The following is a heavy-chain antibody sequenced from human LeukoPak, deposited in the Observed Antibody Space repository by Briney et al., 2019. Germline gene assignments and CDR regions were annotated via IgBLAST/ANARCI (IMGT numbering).Heavy chain of an antibody. J-gene: IGHJ6*02. V-gene: IGHV3-53*01. CDR3: AADGRAFYGMDV. D-gene: IGHD1-26*01. Sequence: GGSLRLSCAASGFTVSSNYMSWVRQAPGKGLEWVSVIYSGGSTYYADSVKGRFTISRDNSKNTLYLQMNSLRAEDTAVYYCAADGRAFYGMDVWGQGTTVTVSS. CDR1: GFTVSSNY. CDR2: IYSGGST.